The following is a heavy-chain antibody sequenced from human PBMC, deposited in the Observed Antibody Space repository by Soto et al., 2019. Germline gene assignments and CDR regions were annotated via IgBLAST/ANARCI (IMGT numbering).Heavy chain of an antibody. CDR1: GFSLSNARMG. V-gene: IGHV2-26*01. J-gene: IGHJ4*02. CDR2: IFSNDEK. D-gene: IGHD3-10*01. Sequence: SGPTLVNPTETLTLTCTVSGFSLSNARMGVSWIRQPPGKALEWLAHIFSNDEKSYSTSLKSRLTISKDTSKSQVVLTMTNMDPVDTATYYCARLKGYYGSGSTFDYWGQGTLVTVS. CDR3: ARLKGYYGSGSTFDY.